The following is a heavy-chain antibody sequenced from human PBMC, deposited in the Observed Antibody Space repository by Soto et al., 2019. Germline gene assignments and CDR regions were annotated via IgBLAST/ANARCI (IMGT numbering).Heavy chain of an antibody. CDR2: IYYSGST. D-gene: IGHD6-19*01. Sequence: QVQLQESGPGLVKPSQTLSLTCTVSGGSISSGGYYWSWIRQHPGKGLEWIGYIYYSGSTYYNPCLKSRVTISVDTSKNQCSRRLSSVTAADTAVYYCARDQSSGWHRFDYWGQGTLVTVSS. CDR1: GGSISSGGYY. V-gene: IGHV4-31*03. CDR3: ARDQSSGWHRFDY. J-gene: IGHJ4*02.